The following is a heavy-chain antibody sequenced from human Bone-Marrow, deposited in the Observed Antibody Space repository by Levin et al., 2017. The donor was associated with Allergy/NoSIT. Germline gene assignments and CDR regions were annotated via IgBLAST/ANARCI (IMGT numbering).Heavy chain of an antibody. CDR1: GGSISSYY. V-gene: IGHV4-59*01. D-gene: IGHD6-19*01. Sequence: SETLSLTCTVSGGSISSYYWSWIRQPPGKGLEWIGYIYYSGSTNYNPSLKSRVTISVDTSKNQFSLKLSSVTAADTAVYYCAREHSIAVAAENAFDIWGQGTMVTVSS. CDR2: IYYSGST. J-gene: IGHJ3*02. CDR3: AREHSIAVAAENAFDI.